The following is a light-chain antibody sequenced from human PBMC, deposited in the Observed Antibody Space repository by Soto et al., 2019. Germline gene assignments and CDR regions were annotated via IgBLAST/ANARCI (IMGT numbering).Light chain of an antibody. Sequence: DIRMTQSPSSLSASVGDRVTITSRASQSISTYVNWYQQKPGKAPNLLIYTASSLQSGVPSRFSGSGSGTDFTLTISSLQPEDFATYFCQQSYSRPRPFGQGTKVDIK. CDR1: QSISTY. J-gene: IGKJ1*01. V-gene: IGKV1-39*01. CDR2: TAS. CDR3: QQSYSRPRP.